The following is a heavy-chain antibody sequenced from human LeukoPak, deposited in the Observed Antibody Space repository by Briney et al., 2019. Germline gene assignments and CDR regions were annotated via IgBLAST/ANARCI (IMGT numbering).Heavy chain of an antibody. CDR1: GGSFSGHY. J-gene: IGHJ5*02. CDR2: ITERGST. Sequence: PSETLSLTCAVSGGSFSGHYWSWLRQSPGKGLEWIGEITERGSTNYNPSLKSRVTISRDTSKNHFSLKVSSVTAADTAVYYRARGPITEDGTFHSPNAWGQGTLVTVSS. V-gene: IGHV4-34*01. CDR3: ARGPITEDGTFHSPNA. D-gene: IGHD1-1*01.